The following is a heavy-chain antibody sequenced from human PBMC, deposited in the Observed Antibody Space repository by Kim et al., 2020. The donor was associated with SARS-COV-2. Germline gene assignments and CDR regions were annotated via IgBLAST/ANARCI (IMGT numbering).Heavy chain of an antibody. CDR3: ARLGDSGYATYCYYGMDV. Sequence: LRNRVTISVDTSRNQFSLKLSSVTAADTAVYYCARLGDSGYATYCYYGMDVWGQGTTVTVSS. D-gene: IGHD5-12*01. V-gene: IGHV4-39*01. J-gene: IGHJ6*02.